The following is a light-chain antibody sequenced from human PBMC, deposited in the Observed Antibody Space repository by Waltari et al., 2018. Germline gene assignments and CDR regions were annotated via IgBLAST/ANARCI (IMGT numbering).Light chain of an antibody. Sequence: DIQMTQSPSTLSASVGDRFTITCRASQSISSWLAWYQQKPGKAPKLLIDEASSLESGVPSRFSGGGYGTEFTLTISSLQPDDLATYYCQQYNDYSGTFGRGTKVEIK. CDR1: QSISSW. CDR2: EAS. V-gene: IGKV1-5*03. J-gene: IGKJ1*01. CDR3: QQYNDYSGT.